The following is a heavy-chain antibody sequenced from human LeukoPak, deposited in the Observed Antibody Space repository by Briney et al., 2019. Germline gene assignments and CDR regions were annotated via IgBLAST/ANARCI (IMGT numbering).Heavy chain of an antibody. D-gene: IGHD2-2*01. CDR1: GFTFKSAW. CDR3: ARHLIYGTSFDLYYFDY. J-gene: IGHJ4*02. Sequence: GGSLRLSCAASGFTFKSAWMTWVRQAPGKGLEWVANIKEDGSAKNYIDSVKGRFTISRDNTKNSLYLQLSSLRAEDTAVYYCARHLIYGTSFDLYYFDYWGQGTLVTVSS. CDR2: IKEDGSAK. V-gene: IGHV3-7*01.